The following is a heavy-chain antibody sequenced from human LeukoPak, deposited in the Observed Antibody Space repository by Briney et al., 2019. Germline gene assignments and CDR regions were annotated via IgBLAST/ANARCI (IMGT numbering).Heavy chain of an antibody. V-gene: IGHV4-39*01. CDR2: IYYSGST. Sequence: SETLSLTCTVSGGSISSSSYYWGWIRQPPGKGLDWTGSIYYSGSTYYNPSLKSRVTISVDTSKNQFSLKLSSVTAADTALYYCARRFLTIDNWFDPWGQGTLVTVSS. CDR3: ARRFLTIDNWFDP. CDR1: GGSISSSSYY. J-gene: IGHJ5*02. D-gene: IGHD3-3*01.